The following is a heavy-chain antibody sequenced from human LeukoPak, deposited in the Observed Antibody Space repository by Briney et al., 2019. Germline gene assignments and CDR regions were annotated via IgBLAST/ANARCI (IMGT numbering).Heavy chain of an antibody. CDR1: GYTFASYD. D-gene: IGHD3-22*01. Sequence: ASVKVSCKASGYTFASYDINWVRQATGQGPEWMGWMNPNSGNTGYAQKFQGRVTITMNTSISTAYMELSSLTSEDTAVYYCARGPYTHYDSSGDYYNWFDPWGQGTLVTVSS. CDR2: MNPNSGNT. CDR3: ARGPYTHYDSSGDYYNWFDP. J-gene: IGHJ5*02. V-gene: IGHV1-8*03.